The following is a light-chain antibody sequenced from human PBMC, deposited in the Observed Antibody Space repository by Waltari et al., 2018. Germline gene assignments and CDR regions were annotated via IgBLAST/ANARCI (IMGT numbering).Light chain of an antibody. Sequence: ALTHPASVSGSPGESLTIPCTGTSSAAGGYNYVSWYQQHPGKAPKLMIYEVSNRPSGVSNRFSGSKSGNTASLTISGLQAEDEADYYCSSYTSSSTLYVFGTGTKVTVL. CDR1: SSAAGGYNY. CDR2: EVS. V-gene: IGLV2-14*01. CDR3: SSYTSSSTLYV. J-gene: IGLJ1*01.